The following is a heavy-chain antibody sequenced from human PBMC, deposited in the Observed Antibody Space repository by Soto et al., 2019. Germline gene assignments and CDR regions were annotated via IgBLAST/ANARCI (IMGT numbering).Heavy chain of an antibody. CDR1: GYTFTFYG. Sequence: QVQLVQSGAEVKKPGASVKVSCKASGYTFTFYGITWVRQAPGQGLEWMGWISASKGNTNYAQKFQGRFTMTTDTTTGTAYMELRRLNSDDTAVYYCARVPDYRDYVVRENHPPVFWGQGTLVTVSS. CDR3: ARVPDYRDYVVRENHPPVF. CDR2: ISASKGNT. V-gene: IGHV1-18*01. J-gene: IGHJ4*02. D-gene: IGHD4-17*01.